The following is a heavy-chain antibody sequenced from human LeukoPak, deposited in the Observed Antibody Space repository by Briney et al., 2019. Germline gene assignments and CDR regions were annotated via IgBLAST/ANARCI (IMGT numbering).Heavy chain of an antibody. J-gene: IGHJ3*02. CDR3: AREGSSHDAFDI. D-gene: IGHD3-10*01. V-gene: IGHV3-30-3*01. Sequence: GGSLRLSCAASGFTFSSYAMHWVRQAPGKGLEWVAVISYDGSNKYYADSVKDRFTISRDNSKNTLYLQMNSLRADDTALYYCAREGSSHDAFDIWGQGTVVTVSS. CDR1: GFTFSSYA. CDR2: ISYDGSNK.